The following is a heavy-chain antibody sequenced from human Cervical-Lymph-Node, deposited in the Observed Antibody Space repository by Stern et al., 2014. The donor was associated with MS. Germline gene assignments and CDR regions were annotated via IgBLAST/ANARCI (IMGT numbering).Heavy chain of an antibody. CDR3: ARELSGMYGMDV. CDR1: GGSINNGDYY. V-gene: IGHV4-31*03. Sequence: VQLQESGPGLVTPSQTLSLTCTVSGGSINNGDYYWSWVRQHPGKGLEWLGYIYYSGATYYNPSLKGRLTISVDTSKRHFSLKLTSVTAADTAVYYCARELSGMYGMDVWGQGTTVTVSS. J-gene: IGHJ6*02. D-gene: IGHD1-1*01. CDR2: IYYSGAT.